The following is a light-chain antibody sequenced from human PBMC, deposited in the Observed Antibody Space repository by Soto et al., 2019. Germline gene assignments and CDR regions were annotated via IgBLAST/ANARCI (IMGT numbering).Light chain of an antibody. Sequence: QSALTQPASVSGSPGQSITISCTGTSSDVGGYNYVSWYQQHPGKAPKLMIYEVSNRPSGVSNRFSGSKSGNTASLTISGRQAEDEDDYFCSSYGSTSTRYVFGTGTKVTVL. CDR2: EVS. CDR3: SSYGSTSTRYV. J-gene: IGLJ1*01. CDR1: SSDVGGYNY. V-gene: IGLV2-14*01.